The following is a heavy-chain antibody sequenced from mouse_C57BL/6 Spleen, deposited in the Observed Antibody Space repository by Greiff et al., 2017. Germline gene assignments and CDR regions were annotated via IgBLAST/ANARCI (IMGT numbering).Heavy chain of an antibody. V-gene: IGHV3-6*01. D-gene: IGHD1-1*01. CDR3: ARGDPYYYGSSYDY. CDR1: GYSITSGYY. Sequence: EVQLQQSGPGLVKPSQSLSLTCSVTGYSITSGYYWNWIRQFPGNKLEWMGYISYDGSNNYNPSLKNRISITRDTSKNQFFLKLNSVTTEDTATYYCARGDPYYYGSSYDYWGQGTTLIVSS. CDR2: ISYDGSN. J-gene: IGHJ2*01.